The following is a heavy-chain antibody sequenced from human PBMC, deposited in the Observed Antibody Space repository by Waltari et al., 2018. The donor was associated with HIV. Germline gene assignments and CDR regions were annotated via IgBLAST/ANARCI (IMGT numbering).Heavy chain of an antibody. D-gene: IGHD2-8*01. J-gene: IGHJ6*02. CDR2: ISCNRGNI. CDR1: GFKFGNYA. V-gene: IGHV3-9*01. Sequence: EAQLVESGGGSVQPGRSLRLSCAASGFKFGNYAMNWVRQAPGKALEWVSGISCNRGNIEYADSVKGRFTISRDNGKNSLYLQMNSLRSEDTGLYYCAKDMGIFYAYGMDVWGQGTAVTVSS. CDR3: AKDMGIFYAYGMDV.